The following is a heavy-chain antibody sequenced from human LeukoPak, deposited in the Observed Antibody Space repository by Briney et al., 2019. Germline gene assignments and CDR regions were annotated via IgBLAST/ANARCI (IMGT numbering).Heavy chain of an antibody. CDR3: ARNSATSGYYGMDV. CDR2: IWHDGSNQ. D-gene: IGHD2-2*03. CDR1: GYTFSKYG. J-gene: IGHJ6*02. Sequence: GRSLRLSCAASGYTFSKYGMHWVRQAPGKGLEWVAVIWHDGSNQHYADSVKGRFTISRDNSKNTVFLQMDGLRVEDTAVYYCARNSATSGYYGMDVWGRGTPVSVSS. V-gene: IGHV3-33*01.